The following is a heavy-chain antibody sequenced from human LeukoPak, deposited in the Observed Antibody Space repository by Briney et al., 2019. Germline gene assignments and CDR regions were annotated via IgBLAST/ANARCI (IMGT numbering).Heavy chain of an antibody. CDR1: GYSISSGYY. J-gene: IGHJ3*02. CDR2: IYHSGST. Sequence: SETLSLTCTVTGYSISSGYYWGWIRQPPGKGLEWIGSIYHSGSTYYNPSLKSRVTISVDTSKNQFSLRLSSVTAADTAVYYCARDLATVVVNIDAFDIWGQGTMVTVSS. CDR3: ARDLATVVVNIDAFDI. V-gene: IGHV4-38-2*02. D-gene: IGHD2-15*01.